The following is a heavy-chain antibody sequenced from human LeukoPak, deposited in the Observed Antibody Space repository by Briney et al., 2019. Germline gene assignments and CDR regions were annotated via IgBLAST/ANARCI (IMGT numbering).Heavy chain of an antibody. CDR1: GDSVSSNSAA. CDR2: TYYRSKWYN. CDR3: ARAIIDYDFWSGYQYNWFDP. D-gene: IGHD3-3*01. J-gene: IGHJ5*02. Sequence: SQTLSLTCAISGDSVSSNSAAWNWIRQSPSRGLEWLGRTYYRSKWYNDYAVSVKSRITINPDTSKNQFSLQLNSVTPEDTAVYYCARAIIDYDFWSGYQYNWFDPWGQGTLVTVSS. V-gene: IGHV6-1*01.